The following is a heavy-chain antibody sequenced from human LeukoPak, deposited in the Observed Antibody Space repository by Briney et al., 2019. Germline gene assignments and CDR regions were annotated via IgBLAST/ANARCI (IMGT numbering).Heavy chain of an antibody. D-gene: IGHD2/OR15-2a*01. CDR3: AKGYYIPRY. V-gene: IGHV3-43*02. J-gene: IGHJ4*02. CDR1: GFTFDDYA. CDR2: ISGDGGRT. Sequence: GGSLRLSCAASGFTFDDYAMHWVRQAPGKGLEWVSLISGDGGRTYYADSVKGRFTISRDNNKNSLYLQMNSLGTEDTAFYYSAKGYYIPRYWGQGILVTVSS.